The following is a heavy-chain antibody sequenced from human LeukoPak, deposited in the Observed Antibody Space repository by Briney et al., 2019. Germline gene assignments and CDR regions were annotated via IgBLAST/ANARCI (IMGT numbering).Heavy chain of an antibody. CDR2: INGDGSIT. V-gene: IGHV3-74*01. J-gene: IGHJ4*02. Sequence: GGSLRLSCAASGFTFSSYWVHSVRHAPGKGLVWVSRINGDGSITVYGDSVKGRFTISRDNAKNTLYLQMNSLRAEDTAVYYCARGGYRSGYDYWGQGTLVTVSS. D-gene: IGHD6-19*01. CDR1: GFTFSSYW. CDR3: ARGGYRSGYDY.